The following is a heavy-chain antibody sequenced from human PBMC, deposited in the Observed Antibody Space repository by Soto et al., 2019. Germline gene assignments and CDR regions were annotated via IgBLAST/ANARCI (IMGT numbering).Heavy chain of an antibody. D-gene: IGHD2-2*01. CDR2: IKPDGSQK. V-gene: IGHV3-7*01. Sequence: EVQLVESGGGLVQPGGSLRLSCAASGFSFSTYWMTWVRQAPGKGLEWVANIKPDGSQKYYVESVKGRFTISRDNAKRSVYMQMDSLRVEDTALYFCAVRYADYWGQGALVTVSS. CDR3: AVRYADY. CDR1: GFSFSTYW. J-gene: IGHJ4*02.